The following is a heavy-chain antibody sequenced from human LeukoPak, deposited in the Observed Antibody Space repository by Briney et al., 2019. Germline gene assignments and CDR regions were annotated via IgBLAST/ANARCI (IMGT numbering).Heavy chain of an antibody. CDR3: AKDLYRHDFWSGPDY. V-gene: IGHV3-9*01. CDR1: GFTFDDYA. Sequence: PGGSLRLSCAASGFTFDDYAMHWVRHAPGKGLEWVSTISWNSGTIGYADSVKGRFTISRDNAKNSMYLQMNSLRGEDTALYYCAKDLYRHDFWSGPDYWGQGTLVTVSS. CDR2: ISWNSGTI. D-gene: IGHD3-3*01. J-gene: IGHJ4*02.